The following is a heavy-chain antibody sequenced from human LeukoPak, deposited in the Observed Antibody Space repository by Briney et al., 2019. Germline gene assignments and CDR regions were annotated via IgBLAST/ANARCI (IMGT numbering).Heavy chain of an antibody. CDR3: AKNAGYSSGWYQGY. CDR1: GFTVNNKY. D-gene: IGHD6-19*01. Sequence: GGSLRLSCAASGFTVNNKYMNWVRQAPGKGLEWVSVISSGDSTYYADSVKGRFTISRDNSKNTLYLQMNSLRVEDTAVYYCAKNAGYSSGWYQGYWGQGTLVTVSS. J-gene: IGHJ4*02. V-gene: IGHV3-53*01. CDR2: ISSGDST.